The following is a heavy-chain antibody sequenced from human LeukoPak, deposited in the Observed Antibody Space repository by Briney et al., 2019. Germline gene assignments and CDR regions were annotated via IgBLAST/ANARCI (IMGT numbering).Heavy chain of an antibody. CDR1: GYTFTGYY. V-gene: IGHV1-2*04. D-gene: IGHD5-18*01. Sequence: ASVKVSCKASGYTFTGYYMHWVRQAPGQGLEWMGWINPNSGGTNYAQKFQGWVTMTRDTSISTAYMELSRLRSDDTAVYYCARQTHEKDTAMEFFDCWGQGTLVTVSS. J-gene: IGHJ4*02. CDR2: INPNSGGT. CDR3: ARQTHEKDTAMEFFDC.